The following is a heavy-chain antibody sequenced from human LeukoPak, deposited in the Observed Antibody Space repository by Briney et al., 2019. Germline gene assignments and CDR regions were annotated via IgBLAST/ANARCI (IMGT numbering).Heavy chain of an antibody. D-gene: IGHD2-2*02. V-gene: IGHV1-2*02. Sequence: GASVKVSCKASGYTFTAYYVHWVRQAPGQGLEWMRWITPNSGGTKYAQKFQGRVTMTRDTSISTAYMELSGLRSDDTAVYYCARGFRLSAIEDWFDPWGQGTLVTVSS. CDR2: ITPNSGGT. J-gene: IGHJ5*02. CDR1: GYTFTAYY. CDR3: ARGFRLSAIEDWFDP.